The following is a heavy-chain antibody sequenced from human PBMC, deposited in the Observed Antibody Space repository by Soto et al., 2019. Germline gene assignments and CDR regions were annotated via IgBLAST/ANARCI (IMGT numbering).Heavy chain of an antibody. CDR1: GFSFSSYT. V-gene: IGHV3-21*01. D-gene: IGHD6-6*01. CDR3: ARDIEQLDFDY. CDR2: ISSSSSYI. Sequence: EVQLVESGGGLVKPGGSLRLSCAASGFSFSSYTMNWVRQAPGKRLEWVSSISSSSSYIYYADSVKGRFTMSRDNAKNTLYLQMNSLRAEDTAVYYCARDIEQLDFDYWGQGTLVTVSS. J-gene: IGHJ4*02.